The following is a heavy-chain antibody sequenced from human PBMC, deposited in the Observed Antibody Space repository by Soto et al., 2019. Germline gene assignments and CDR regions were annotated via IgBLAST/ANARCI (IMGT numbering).Heavy chain of an antibody. CDR3: ASLRALTTVTTDPFDY. J-gene: IGHJ4*02. Sequence: QVQLVQSGAEVKKPGASVKVSCKASGYTFTSYYMHWVRQAPGQGLEGMGIINPSGGSTSYAQKFQGRVTMTRDTSTSTVYMELSSLRSEDTAVYYCASLRALTTVTTDPFDYWGQGTLVTVSS. CDR2: INPSGGST. V-gene: IGHV1-46*03. CDR1: GYTFTSYY. D-gene: IGHD4-17*01.